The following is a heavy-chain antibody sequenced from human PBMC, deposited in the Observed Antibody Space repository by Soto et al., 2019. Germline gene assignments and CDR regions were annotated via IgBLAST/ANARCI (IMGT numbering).Heavy chain of an antibody. V-gene: IGHV1-3*01. Sequence: ASVKVSCKASGYTFTSYAMHWVRQAPGQRLEWMGWINAGNGNTKYSQKFQGRVTITRDTSASTAYMELSSLRSEDTAVYYCARDQDPQWLVHLYYYWGQGTLVTVSS. CDR3: ARDQDPQWLVHLYYY. CDR2: INAGNGNT. J-gene: IGHJ4*02. D-gene: IGHD6-19*01. CDR1: GYTFTSYA.